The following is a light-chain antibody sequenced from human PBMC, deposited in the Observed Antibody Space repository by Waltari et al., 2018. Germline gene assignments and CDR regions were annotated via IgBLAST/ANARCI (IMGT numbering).Light chain of an antibody. CDR3: QQCNNSPPT. J-gene: IGKJ1*01. CDR1: QSVSSQ. CDR2: DVS. V-gene: IGKV3-11*01. Sequence: EIVLTQSPATLSLSPGEGATLSCRASQSVSSQLVWYQQKRGQAPRLLIYDVSNRATGIPARFSGSGSGTDFTLTISSLEPEDFAVYYCQQCNNSPPTFGQGTKVEIK.